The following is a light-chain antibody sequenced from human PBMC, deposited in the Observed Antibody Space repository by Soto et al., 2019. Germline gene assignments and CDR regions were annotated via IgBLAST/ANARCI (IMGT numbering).Light chain of an antibody. Sequence: DIQMTQSPSTLSASVGDRVTITCRASQSISSWLAWYQQKPGKAPKLLIYDASSLESGVPSRFSGSGSRTEFTLTISSLQPDDFATYYCQQYNSYWTFSQGTKVDIK. CDR2: DAS. J-gene: IGKJ1*01. V-gene: IGKV1-5*01. CDR3: QQYNSYWT. CDR1: QSISSW.